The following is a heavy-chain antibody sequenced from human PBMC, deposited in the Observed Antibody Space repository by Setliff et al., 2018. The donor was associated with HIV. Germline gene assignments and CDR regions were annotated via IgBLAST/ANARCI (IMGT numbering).Heavy chain of an antibody. V-gene: IGHV4-34*01. D-gene: IGHD3-10*01. CDR3: ARHYYGSGSYYNPPPYYYYYMDV. CDR2: INHSGST. J-gene: IGHJ6*03. Sequence: SETLSLTCAVYGGSFSGYYWSWIRQPPGKGLEWIGEINHSGSTNYNPSLKSRVTISVDTSKNQFSLKLSSVTAADTAVYYCARHYYGSGSYYNPPPYYYYYMDVRGKGTTVTVSS. CDR1: GGSFSGYY.